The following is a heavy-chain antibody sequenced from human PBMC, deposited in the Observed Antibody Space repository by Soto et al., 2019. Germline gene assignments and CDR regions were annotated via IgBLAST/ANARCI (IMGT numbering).Heavy chain of an antibody. CDR1: GGSFSGYY. CDR3: ARGPVRYCSGGSCYYYYGMDV. J-gene: IGHJ6*02. Sequence: ETLSLTCAVYGGSFSGYYWSWIRQPPGKGLEWIGEINHSGSTNYNPSLKSRVTISVDTSKNQFSLKLSSVTAADTAVYYCARGPVRYCSGGSCYYYYGMDVWGQGTTVTVSS. D-gene: IGHD2-15*01. V-gene: IGHV4-34*01. CDR2: INHSGST.